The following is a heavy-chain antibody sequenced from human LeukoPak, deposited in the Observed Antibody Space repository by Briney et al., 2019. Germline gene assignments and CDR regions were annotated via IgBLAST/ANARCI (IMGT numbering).Heavy chain of an antibody. CDR3: ARDSGIAVAGTR. J-gene: IGHJ4*02. Sequence: GGSLRLSCAASAFTFSSYSMNWVRQAPGKGLEWVSSISSSSSYIYYADSVKGRFTISRDNAKNSLYLQMNSLRAEDTAVYYCARDSGIAVAGTRWGQGTLVTVSS. D-gene: IGHD6-19*01. V-gene: IGHV3-21*01. CDR1: AFTFSSYS. CDR2: ISSSSSYI.